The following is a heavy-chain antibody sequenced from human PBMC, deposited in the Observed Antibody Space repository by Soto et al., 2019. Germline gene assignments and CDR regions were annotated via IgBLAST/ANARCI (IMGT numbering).Heavy chain of an antibody. V-gene: IGHV1-3*01. J-gene: IGHJ3*02. D-gene: IGHD3-22*01. CDR3: AAGRDSSGYYYSDAFDI. CDR1: GYTFTSYA. CDR2: INAGNGNT. Sequence: QVQLVQSGAEVKKPGASVKVSCKASGYTFTSYAMHWVRQAPGQRLEWMGWINAGNGNTKYSQKFQGRGTITSETSASKAYMELSSLRSEDTAVYYCAAGRDSSGYYYSDAFDIWGQGTMGTVSS.